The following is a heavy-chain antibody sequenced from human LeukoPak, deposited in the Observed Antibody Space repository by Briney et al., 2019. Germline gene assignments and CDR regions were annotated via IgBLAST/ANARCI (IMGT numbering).Heavy chain of an antibody. CDR3: ARSTTAVANIDY. CDR2: ISYDRSNK. D-gene: IGHD6-19*01. CDR1: GFTFSSYA. Sequence: PGRSLRLSCAASGFTFSSYAMHWVRQAPGKGLEWVAVISYDRSNKYYADSVKGRFTISRDNSKDTLYLQMNSLRAEDTAVYYCARSTTAVANIDYWGQGTLVTVSS. V-gene: IGHV3-30-3*01. J-gene: IGHJ4*02.